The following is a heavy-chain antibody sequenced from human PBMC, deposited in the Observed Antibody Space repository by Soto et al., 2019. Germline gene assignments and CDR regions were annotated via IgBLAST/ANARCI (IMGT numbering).Heavy chain of an antibody. D-gene: IGHD6-19*01. CDR2: IYRSGTT. V-gene: IGHV4-31*03. CDR3: ARAWSPPPSGYSSEGEGCNYCGLDV. CDR1: GGSISSGDHY. Sequence: QVQLQESGPGLVKPSQTLSLTCIVSGGSISSGDHYWTWIRQRPGRGLEWIGSIYRSGTTYHDPSLRSRVTMSVETSKNQFSLNLSSMTAADAAVYLCARAWSPPPSGYSSEGEGCNYCGLDVWGQGTTVSVSS. J-gene: IGHJ6*02.